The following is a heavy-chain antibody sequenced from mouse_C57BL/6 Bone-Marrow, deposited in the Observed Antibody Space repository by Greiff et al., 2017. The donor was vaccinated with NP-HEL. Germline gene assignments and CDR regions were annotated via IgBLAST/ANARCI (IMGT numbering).Heavy chain of an antibody. CDR3: ARGGAQATLYAMDY. V-gene: IGHV1-55*01. CDR2: IYPGSGST. J-gene: IGHJ4*01. D-gene: IGHD3-2*02. CDR1: GYTFTSYW. Sequence: QVQLQQPGAELVKPGASVKMSCKASGYTFTSYWLTWVKQRPGQGLEWIGDIYPGSGSTNYNEKFKSKATLTVDTSSSTAYMQLSSLTSEDSAVYYCARGGAQATLYAMDYWGQGTSVTVSS.